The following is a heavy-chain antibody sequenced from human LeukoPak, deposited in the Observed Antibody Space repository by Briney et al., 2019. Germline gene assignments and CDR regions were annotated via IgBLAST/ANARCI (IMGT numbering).Heavy chain of an antibody. Sequence: SETLSLTCTVSGGSISGYYWSWIRQPPGKGLEYIAYIYHSGSTDYNPSLKSRVTISVDTSKNQFSLKLSSVTAADTAVYYCARLNIIGSSPVHHFDYWGQGTLVTVSS. D-gene: IGHD6-13*01. J-gene: IGHJ4*02. V-gene: IGHV4-59*08. CDR1: GGSISGYY. CDR3: ARLNIIGSSPVHHFDY. CDR2: IYHSGST.